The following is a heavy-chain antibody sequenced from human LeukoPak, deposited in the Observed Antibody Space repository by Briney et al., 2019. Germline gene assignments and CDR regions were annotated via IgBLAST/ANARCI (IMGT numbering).Heavy chain of an antibody. V-gene: IGHV3-23*01. Sequence: PGGSLRLSCAASGFTFSSYAMSWVRQAPGKGLEWVSAISGSGGSTYYADSVKGRFTISRDNSKNTLYLQMHSLRAEDTAVYYCAKDLSPGIAAAGTPFDYWGQGTLVTVSS. CDR2: ISGSGGST. CDR1: GFTFSSYA. D-gene: IGHD6-13*01. J-gene: IGHJ4*02. CDR3: AKDLSPGIAAAGTPFDY.